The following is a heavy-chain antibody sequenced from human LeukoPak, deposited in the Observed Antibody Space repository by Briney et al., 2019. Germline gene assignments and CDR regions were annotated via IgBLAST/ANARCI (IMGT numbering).Heavy chain of an antibody. CDR3: ARDRARHDAFDI. D-gene: IGHD3-10*01. CDR2: IIPILGIA. CDR1: GGTFSSYA. V-gene: IGHV1-69*04. Sequence: GASVKVSCKASGGTFSSYAISWVRQAPGQGLEWMGRIIPILGIANYAQKFQGRVTITADKSTSTAYMELSSLRSDDTAVYYCARDRARHDAFDIWGQGTMVTVSS. J-gene: IGHJ3*02.